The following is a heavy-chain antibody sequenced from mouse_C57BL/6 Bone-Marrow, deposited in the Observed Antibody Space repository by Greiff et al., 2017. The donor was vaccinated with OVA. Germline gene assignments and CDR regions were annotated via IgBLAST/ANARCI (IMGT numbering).Heavy chain of an antibody. V-gene: IGHV1-61*01. J-gene: IGHJ2*01. CDR3: TIHFL. D-gene: IGHD1-1*02. Sequence: VQLQQSGAELVRPGSSVKLSCKASGYTFTSYWMDWVKQRPGQGLEWIGNIYPSDSETHYNQKFKGKATLTADTSSNTAYLQLSSLTSEDTAVYYCTIHFLWGQGTTLTVSS. CDR2: IYPSDSET. CDR1: GYTFTSYW.